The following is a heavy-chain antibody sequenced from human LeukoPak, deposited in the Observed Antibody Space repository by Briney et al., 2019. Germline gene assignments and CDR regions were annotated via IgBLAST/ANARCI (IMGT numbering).Heavy chain of an antibody. J-gene: IGHJ4*02. CDR2: ITPTGNTF. CDR1: GFTFRTYS. D-gene: IGHD2-21*02. CDR3: AKYRHIVVVTAIPIPPFDY. Sequence: PGGSLRLSCEGSGFTFRTYSLTWVRQVPGKGLEWISYITPTGNTFYYADSVKGRFTISRDNSKNTLYLQMNSLRAEDTAVYYCAKYRHIVVVTAIPIPPFDYWGQGTLVTVSS. V-gene: IGHV3-23*01.